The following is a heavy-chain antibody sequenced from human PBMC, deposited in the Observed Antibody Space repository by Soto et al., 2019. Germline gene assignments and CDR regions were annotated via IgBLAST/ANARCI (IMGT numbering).Heavy chain of an antibody. CDR2: IRASGDIT. J-gene: IGHJ4*01. CDR3: AKDSWVEGMSRSWYSTLDC. CDR1: GFTFNTYA. D-gene: IGHD6-13*01. V-gene: IGHV3-23*01. Sequence: GGSLRLSCAASGFTFNTYAMTWVRQAPGRGLEWVSSIRASGDITYYADSVKGRFTISRDNSKNTFSLQMNSLRAEDTAVYFCAKDSWVEGMSRSWYSTLDCWGHGTLVTVSS.